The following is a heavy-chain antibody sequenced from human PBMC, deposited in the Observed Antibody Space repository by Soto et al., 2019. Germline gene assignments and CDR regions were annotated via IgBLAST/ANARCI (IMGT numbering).Heavy chain of an antibody. CDR2: ISGSGGST. J-gene: IGHJ4*02. D-gene: IGHD3-16*02. Sequence: GGSLRLSCAASGFTFSSYAMSWVRQAPGKGLEWVSAISGSGGSTYYADSVKGRFTISRDNSKNTLYLQMNSLRAEDTAVYYCARDRIMITFGGVIVKNREYYFDYWGQGTLVTVSS. CDR3: ARDRIMITFGGVIVKNREYYFDY. V-gene: IGHV3-23*01. CDR1: GFTFSSYA.